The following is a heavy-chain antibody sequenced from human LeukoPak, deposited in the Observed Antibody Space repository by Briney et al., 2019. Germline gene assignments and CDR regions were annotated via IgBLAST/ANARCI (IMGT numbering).Heavy chain of an antibody. J-gene: IGHJ4*02. D-gene: IGHD3-9*01. Sequence: HPGGSLRLSCAASGFTFSDYSMNWVRQAPGKGLEWVSYISGGGTTIYYADSVKGRFTLSRDNAKNSLYLQMDSLRAEDTAVYYCARVWARYSDYWGQGTLVTVSS. V-gene: IGHV3-48*01. CDR2: ISGGGTTI. CDR1: GFTFSDYS. CDR3: ARVWARYSDY.